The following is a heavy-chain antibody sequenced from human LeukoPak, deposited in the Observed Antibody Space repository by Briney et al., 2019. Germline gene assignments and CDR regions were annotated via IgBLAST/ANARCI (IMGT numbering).Heavy chain of an antibody. CDR2: ISYSGST. CDR3: ASYSSGLRAFDY. Sequence: PSETLSLTYTVSSGSISSSNYYWGCIRQPPGKGLEWIGSISYSGSTYYNPSLKSRVTISVDTSKNQFSLKLSSVTAADTAVYYCASYSSGLRAFDYWGQGTLVTVSS. V-gene: IGHV4-39*01. J-gene: IGHJ4*02. D-gene: IGHD6-19*01. CDR1: SGSISSSNYY.